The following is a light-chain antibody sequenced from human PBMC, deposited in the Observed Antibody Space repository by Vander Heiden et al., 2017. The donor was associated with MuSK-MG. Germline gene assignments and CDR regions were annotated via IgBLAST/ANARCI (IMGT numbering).Light chain of an antibody. V-gene: IGKV3-11*01. CDR3: QLRDNWPRT. Sequence: EIVLTQSPATLSLSPGERATLSCRASQSVSSYLACYQQKPGQAPRLLIYDASNRATGIPARFSGSGSGTDFTLTIISLEPEDFAVYYCQLRDNWPRTFGHGTKVDIK. CDR2: DAS. CDR1: QSVSSY. J-gene: IGKJ3*01.